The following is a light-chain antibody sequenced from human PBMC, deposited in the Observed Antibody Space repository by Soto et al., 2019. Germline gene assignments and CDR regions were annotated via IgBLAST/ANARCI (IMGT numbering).Light chain of an antibody. V-gene: IGLV2-8*01. CDR3: SSYAGSNNPLYV. CDR2: EVS. Sequence: QSALTQPPSASGSPGQSVTISCTGTSSDVGGYNYVSWYQQHPGKAPKLMIYEVSKRPSGVPDRFSGSKSDNTASLTVSGLQAEDEADYYCSSYAGSNNPLYVFGTGTKLTVL. CDR1: SSDVGGYNY. J-gene: IGLJ1*01.